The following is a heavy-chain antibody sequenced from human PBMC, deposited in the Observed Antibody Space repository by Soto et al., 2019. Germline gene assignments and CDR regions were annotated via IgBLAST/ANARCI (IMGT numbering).Heavy chain of an antibody. CDR1: GFSFTGYY. J-gene: IGHJ5*02. Sequence: ASVKVSCKASGFSFTGYYIHWLRQAPGQGLEWMGWISAYNGGTKYAQKLQGRVTLTRDTSTGTAYMELRSLRSDDTAVYYCARGYSSSWYSWFDPWGQGTLVTVSS. D-gene: IGHD6-13*01. CDR3: ARGYSSSWYSWFDP. CDR2: ISAYNGGT. V-gene: IGHV1-2*02.